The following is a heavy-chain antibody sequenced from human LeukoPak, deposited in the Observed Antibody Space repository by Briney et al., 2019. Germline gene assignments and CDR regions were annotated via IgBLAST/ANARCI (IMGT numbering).Heavy chain of an antibody. CDR2: ISGDSADI. Sequence: PGGSLRLSCATSGFTFSSYGMNWFRQAPGKGLGWVSYISGDSADIYYADSVKGRFTISRDNSKNTLYLQMNSLRAEDTAVYYCARGYATPQDAFDIWGQGTMVTVSS. J-gene: IGHJ3*02. D-gene: IGHD2-8*01. CDR3: ARGYATPQDAFDI. CDR1: GFTFSSYG. V-gene: IGHV3-21*05.